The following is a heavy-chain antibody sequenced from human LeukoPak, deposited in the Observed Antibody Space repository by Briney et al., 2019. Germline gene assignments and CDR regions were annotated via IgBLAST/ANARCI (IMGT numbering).Heavy chain of an antibody. CDR2: INHSGST. V-gene: IGHV4-34*01. CDR3: ARVTVVPAAIASSSVDY. D-gene: IGHD2-2*01. CDR1: GGSFSGYF. Sequence: SETLSLTCAVYGGSFSGYFWTWIRQPPGKGLEWIGEINHSGSTNYNPSLKSRGTISVDTSKNQFTLKLSSVTAADTAVYYCARVTVVPAAIASSSVDYWGQGTLVTVSS. J-gene: IGHJ4*02.